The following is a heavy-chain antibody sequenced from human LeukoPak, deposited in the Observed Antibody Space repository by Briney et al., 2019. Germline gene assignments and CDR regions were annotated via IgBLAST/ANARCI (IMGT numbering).Heavy chain of an antibody. Sequence: SEALSLTCTVSGGSINSNNYYWGWIRQPPGKGLEWIGSIYSSGSAYYNPSLKSRVTISVDTSKNQFSLRLSSVTAADTAVYYCQSRYLEWLLEYWGQGTLVTVSS. D-gene: IGHD3-3*01. CDR1: GGSINSNNYY. CDR3: QSRYLEWLLEY. J-gene: IGHJ4*02. CDR2: IYSSGSA. V-gene: IGHV4-39*01.